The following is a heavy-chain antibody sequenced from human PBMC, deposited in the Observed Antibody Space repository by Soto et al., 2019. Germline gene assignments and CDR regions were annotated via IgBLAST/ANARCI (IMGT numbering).Heavy chain of an antibody. CDR1: GGSISTYY. V-gene: IGHV4-59*01. CDR3: ASEGAGRAPINI. CDR2: ISYLGNT. J-gene: IGHJ3*02. Sequence: SETLSLTCTISGGSISTYYWTWIRQSPGKGLEWIGYISYLGNTNYNPSLKSRVTISVDTPKNQFSLKLDSVTAADTAMYYCASEGAGRAPINIWG. D-gene: IGHD2-21*01.